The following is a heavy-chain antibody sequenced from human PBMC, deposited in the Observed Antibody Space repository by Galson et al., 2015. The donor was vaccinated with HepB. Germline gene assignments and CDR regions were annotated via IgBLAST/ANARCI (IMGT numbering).Heavy chain of an antibody. D-gene: IGHD1-26*01. CDR2: ISYDGSNK. CDR3: ARVSGSYYYYYYYGMDV. Sequence: SLRLSCAASGFTFSSYAMHWVRQAPGKGLEWVAVISYDGSNKYYADSVKGRFTISRDNSKNTLYLQMNSLRAEDTAVYYCARVSGSYYYYYYYGMDVWGQGTTVTVSS. V-gene: IGHV3-30-3*01. CDR1: GFTFSSYA. J-gene: IGHJ6*02.